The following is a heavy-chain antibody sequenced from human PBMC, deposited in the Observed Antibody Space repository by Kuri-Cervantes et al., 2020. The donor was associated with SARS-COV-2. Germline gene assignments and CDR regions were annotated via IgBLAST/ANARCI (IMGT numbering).Heavy chain of an antibody. CDR1: GGSVSSGSYY. J-gene: IGHJ6*03. V-gene: IGHV4-61*01. Sequence: SETLSLTCTVSGGSVSSGSYYWSWIGQPPGKGLEWIGYIYYSGSTNYNPSLKSRVTISVDTSKDQFSLKLSSVTAADTAVYYCASVKYIDYYYMDVWGKGTTVTVSS. D-gene: IGHD2-15*01. CDR3: ASVKYIDYYYMDV. CDR2: IYYSGST.